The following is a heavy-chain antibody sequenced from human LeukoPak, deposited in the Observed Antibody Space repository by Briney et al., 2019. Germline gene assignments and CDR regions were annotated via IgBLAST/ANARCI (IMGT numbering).Heavy chain of an antibody. CDR2: IYSGGST. CDR1: GFTFSTYA. V-gene: IGHV3-66*01. CDR3: ARAPPRRRIQLWDTDY. D-gene: IGHD5-18*01. J-gene: IGHJ4*02. Sequence: PGGSLRLSCAASGFTFSTYAMSWVRQAPGKGLEWVSVIYSGGSTYYADSVKGRFTISRDNSKNTLYLQMNSLRAEDTAVYYCARAPPRRRIQLWDTDYWGQGTLVTVSS.